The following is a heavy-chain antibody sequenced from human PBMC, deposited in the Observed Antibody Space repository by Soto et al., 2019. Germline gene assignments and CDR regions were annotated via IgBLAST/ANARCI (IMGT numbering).Heavy chain of an antibody. CDR1: GFTFDDYA. CDR3: AKGYQLLSYYYYGMDV. V-gene: IGHV3-9*01. Sequence: EVQLVESGGGLVQPGRSLRLSYAASGFTFDDYAMHWVRQAPGKGLEWVSGISWNSGSIGYADSVKGRFTISRDNAKNSLYLQMNSLRAEDTALYYCAKGYQLLSYYYYGMDVWGQGTTVTVSS. D-gene: IGHD2-2*01. CDR2: ISWNSGSI. J-gene: IGHJ6*02.